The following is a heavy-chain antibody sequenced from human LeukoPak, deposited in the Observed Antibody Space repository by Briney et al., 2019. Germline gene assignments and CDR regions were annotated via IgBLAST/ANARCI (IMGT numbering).Heavy chain of an antibody. CDR3: ARDFTDSGSSLVYYYYYYMDV. D-gene: IGHD1-26*01. V-gene: IGHV4-39*02. J-gene: IGHJ6*03. Sequence: SETLSLTCSVAGGSITSSSYYWAWIRQPPEEGLEWIGSIYYTGGTNYSPSLKSRVTISVDTSKNQFSLKLSSVTAADTAVYYCARDFTDSGSSLVYYYYYYMDVWGKGTTVTVSS. CDR1: GGSITSSSYY. CDR2: IYYTGGT.